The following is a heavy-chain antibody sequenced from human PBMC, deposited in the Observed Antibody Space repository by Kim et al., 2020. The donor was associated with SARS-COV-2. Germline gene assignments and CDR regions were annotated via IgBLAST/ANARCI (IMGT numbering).Heavy chain of an antibody. Sequence: SETLSLTCTVSGDSIRRGTSYWGWIRQPPGKGLEWIGNIFFSGATDYNPALKSRVSMSVDNSKNQFSLSLSSVTAVDTAVYYCARLNQNREYCSSTSCQVIDHWGQGTLVTVSS. CDR1: GDSIRRGTSY. CDR3: ARLNQNREYCSSTSCQVIDH. J-gene: IGHJ4*02. D-gene: IGHD2-2*01. CDR2: IFFSGAT. V-gene: IGHV4-39*01.